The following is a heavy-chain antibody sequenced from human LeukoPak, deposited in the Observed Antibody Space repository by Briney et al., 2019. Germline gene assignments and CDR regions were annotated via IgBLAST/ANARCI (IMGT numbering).Heavy chain of an antibody. D-gene: IGHD1-26*01. CDR1: GFTFSSYS. J-gene: IGHJ3*02. CDR3: ARDQSVGAYADAFDI. V-gene: IGHV3-21*01. Sequence: GGSLRLSCAASGFTFSSYSMKWVRQAPGKGLEWVSSISSSSSYIYYADSVKGRFTISRDNAKNSLYLQMNSLRAEDTAVYYCARDQSVGAYADAFDIWGQGTMVTVSS. CDR2: ISSSSSYI.